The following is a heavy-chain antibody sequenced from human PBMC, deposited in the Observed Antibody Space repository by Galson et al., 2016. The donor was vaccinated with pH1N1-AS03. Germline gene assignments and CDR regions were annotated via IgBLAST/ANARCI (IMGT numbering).Heavy chain of an antibody. CDR1: GFTFSDAW. J-gene: IGHJ6*02. CDR3: TTRSPYNYGMDV. Sequence: SLRLSCAASGFTFSDAWMSWVRQAPGKGLEWVGRLKSKTGGGTADYAAPVKGRFTISRDDSKNTLYLQMNSLKTEDTAVYYCTTRSPYNYGMDVRGQGTTVTVSS. CDR2: LKSKTGGGTA. V-gene: IGHV3-15*01.